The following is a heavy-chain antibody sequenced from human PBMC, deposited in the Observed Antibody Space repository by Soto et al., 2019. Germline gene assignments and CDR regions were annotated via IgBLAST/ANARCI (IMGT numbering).Heavy chain of an antibody. CDR2: IYWDDDK. CDR3: THNGRMYASGSYSNWFDP. Sequence: QITWKESGPTLVKPTQTLTLTCTFSGISLSTRGVGVGWIRQPPGKALEWLALIYWDDDKRYSPSLKSRLTITKDTSKNQVFLTMTNMDPVDTASYYCTHNGRMYASGSYSNWFDPWGQGILVTVSS. V-gene: IGHV2-5*02. CDR1: GISLSTRGVG. J-gene: IGHJ5*02. D-gene: IGHD3-10*01.